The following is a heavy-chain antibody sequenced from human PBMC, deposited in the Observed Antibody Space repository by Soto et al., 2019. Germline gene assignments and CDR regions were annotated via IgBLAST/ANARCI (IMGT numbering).Heavy chain of an antibody. CDR2: ISANSGNT. D-gene: IGHD1-1*01. CDR3: ARDWNHGLDN. J-gene: IGHJ4*02. Sequence: QVQLVQSGAEVKKPGASVKVSCKASGYTFTSNGISWVRQAPGQGLEWMGWISANSGNTNYAETLQGRVTMTTETSTTTAYMELRSLRSDDTAVYYCARDWNHGLDNWGQGTLVTVSS. V-gene: IGHV1-18*01. CDR1: GYTFTSNG.